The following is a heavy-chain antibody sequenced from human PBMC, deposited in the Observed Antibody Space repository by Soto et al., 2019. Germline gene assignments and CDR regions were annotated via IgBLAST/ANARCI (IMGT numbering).Heavy chain of an antibody. CDR2: IYYSGST. D-gene: IGHD2-15*01. CDR1: GGSISSYY. CDR3: ARGGTVVNGFDY. Sequence: QVQLQESGPGLVKPSETLSLTCTVSGGSISSYYWSWIRQPPGMGLEWIGYIYYSGSTNYNPSLKSRVTISVDTSKNQFSLKLSSVTAADTVVYYCARGGTVVNGFDYWGQGTLVTVSS. J-gene: IGHJ4*02. V-gene: IGHV4-59*01.